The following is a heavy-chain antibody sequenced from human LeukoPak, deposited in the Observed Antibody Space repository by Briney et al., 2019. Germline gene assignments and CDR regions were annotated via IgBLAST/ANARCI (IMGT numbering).Heavy chain of an antibody. J-gene: IGHJ6*02. V-gene: IGHV1-2*02. CDR2: INPNSGGT. D-gene: IGHD6-13*01. Sequence: ASVKVSCKASGYTFTGYYMHWVRQAPGQGLEWMGWINPNSGGTNYAQKFQGRVTMTRDTSISTAYMELSRLRSDDTDVYYCARGRRLGIAAAGTFFDYYGMDVWGQGTTVTVSS. CDR1: GYTFTGYY. CDR3: ARGRRLGIAAAGTFFDYYGMDV.